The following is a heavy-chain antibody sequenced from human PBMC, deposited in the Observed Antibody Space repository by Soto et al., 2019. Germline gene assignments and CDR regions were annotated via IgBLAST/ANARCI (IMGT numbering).Heavy chain of an antibody. CDR3: ARALAATNRHRFFDL. D-gene: IGHD2-15*01. CDR2: INHSGST. J-gene: IGHJ2*01. Sequence: PSETLSLTCAVYGGSFSGYYWSWIRQPPGKGLEWIGEINHSGSTNYNPSLKSRVTISVDTSKNQFSLKLSSVTAADTAVYYCARALAATNRHRFFDLWGRGSLVIVSS. CDR1: GGSFSGYY. V-gene: IGHV4-34*01.